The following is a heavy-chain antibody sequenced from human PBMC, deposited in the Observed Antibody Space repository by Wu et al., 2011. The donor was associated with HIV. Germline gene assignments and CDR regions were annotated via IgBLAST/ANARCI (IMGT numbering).Heavy chain of an antibody. CDR3: TRSGEAAAYYYYYMNV. Sequence: QVQLVQSGAEVKKPGSSVKVSCKASGGTFSSFAISWVRQAPGQGLEWMGGIIPNSGTTNYARKFQGRFTVTADTSTTTVHMELRSLRSEDTAVYFCTRSGEAAAYYYYYMNVWAKGPRSP. CDR1: GGTFSSFA. D-gene: IGHD2-2*01. V-gene: IGHV1-69*14. J-gene: IGHJ6*03. CDR2: IIPNSGTT.